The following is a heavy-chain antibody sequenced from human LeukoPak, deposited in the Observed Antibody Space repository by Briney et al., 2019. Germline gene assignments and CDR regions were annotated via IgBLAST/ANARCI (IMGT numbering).Heavy chain of an antibody. CDR3: ARQEANSLGSWFDP. D-gene: IGHD4-23*01. V-gene: IGHV4-4*09. CDR2: TYPSGST. CDR1: VGSICGYY. J-gene: IGHJ5*02. Sequence: SETLSLTCTLSVGSICGYYCSWIREPPGEGLGWIEYTYPSGSTNYNPSLKSRVTISDDTAKNHFSLKLSSVTAADTAVYYCARQEANSLGSWFDPWGQGTLVTVSS.